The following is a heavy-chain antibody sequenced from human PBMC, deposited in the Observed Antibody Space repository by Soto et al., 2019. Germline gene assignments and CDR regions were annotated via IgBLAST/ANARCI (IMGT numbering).Heavy chain of an antibody. CDR1: GYTFTSYG. V-gene: IGHV1-18*04. CDR3: ARAPGQSQRGAFDY. J-gene: IGHJ4*02. Sequence: AAVKVSCKASGYTFTSYGISWVRQAPGQGLEWMGWISAYNGNTNYAQKLQGRVTMTTDTSTSTAYMELRSLRSDDTAVYYCARAPGQSQRGAFDYWGQATLVTGSS. CDR2: ISAYNGNT.